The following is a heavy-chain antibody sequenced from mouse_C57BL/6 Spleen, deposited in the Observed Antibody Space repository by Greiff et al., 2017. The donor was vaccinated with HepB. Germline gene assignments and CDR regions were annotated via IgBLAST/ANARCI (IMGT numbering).Heavy chain of an antibody. CDR3: ARASGSSFDY. CDR1: GFTFSDYY. D-gene: IGHD1-1*01. Sequence: EVMLVESEGGLVQPGSSMKLSCTASGFTFSDYYMAWVRQVPEKGLEWVANINYDGSSTYYLDSLKSRFIISRDNAKNILYLQMSSLKSEDTATYYCARASGSSFDYWGQGTTLTVSS. V-gene: IGHV5-16*01. CDR2: INYDGSST. J-gene: IGHJ2*01.